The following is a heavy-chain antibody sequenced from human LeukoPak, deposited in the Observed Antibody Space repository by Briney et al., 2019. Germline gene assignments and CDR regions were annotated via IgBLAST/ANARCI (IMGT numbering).Heavy chain of an antibody. CDR3: AGRAELGRGFDY. Sequence: GGSLRLSCAASGFTFSSYWMHWVRQAAGKGLVWVSRISSDGTSPSYADSVKGRFTISRDNSKNTLYLQINSLRAEDAALYYCAGRAELGRGFDYWGQGTLVTVSS. J-gene: IGHJ4*02. CDR1: GFTFSSYW. V-gene: IGHV3-74*01. CDR2: ISSDGTSP. D-gene: IGHD7-27*01.